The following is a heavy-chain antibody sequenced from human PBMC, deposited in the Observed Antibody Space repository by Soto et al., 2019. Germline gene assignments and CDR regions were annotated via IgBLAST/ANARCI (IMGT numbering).Heavy chain of an antibody. J-gene: IGHJ4*02. CDR3: ARGTMDYYDSSGYYPFAY. CDR2: MNPNSGNT. CDR1: GYTFTSYD. D-gene: IGHD3-22*01. Sequence: QVQLVQSGAEVKKPGASVKVSCKASGYTFTSYDINWVRQATGQGLEWMGWMNPNSGNTGYAQKFQGRVTMTRNTSISTAYMELSSLRSEDTAVYYCARGTMDYYDSSGYYPFAYWGQGTLVTVSS. V-gene: IGHV1-8*01.